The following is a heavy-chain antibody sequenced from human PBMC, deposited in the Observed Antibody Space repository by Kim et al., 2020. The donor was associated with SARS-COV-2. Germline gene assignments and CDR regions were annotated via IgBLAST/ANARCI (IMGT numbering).Heavy chain of an antibody. J-gene: IGHJ2*01. V-gene: IGHV3-23*01. CDR2: IFGSGSGQ. D-gene: IGHD2-21*02. Sequence: GGSLRLSCAASRFTFSSSAMSWVRQAPGKGLEWVSGIFGSGSGQYYADSVKGRFTISRDNSKNILYLQMNNLRAEDTAVYYCAKHPHVTTVTFYWFFELWGRGTLFTVSS. CDR3: AKHPHVTTVTFYWFFEL. CDR1: RFTFSSSA.